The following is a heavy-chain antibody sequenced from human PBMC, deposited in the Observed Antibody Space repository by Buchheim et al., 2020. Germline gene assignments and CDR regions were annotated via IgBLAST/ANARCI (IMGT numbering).Heavy chain of an antibody. CDR3: ARDRLRLGTDY. J-gene: IGHJ4*02. D-gene: IGHD3-16*01. CDR1: GFTFSSYW. V-gene: IGHV3-7*01. Sequence: EVQLVESGGGLVQPGGSLRLSCAASGFTFSSYWMSWVRQAPGKGLEWVANIKQDGSEKYYVDSVKGRFTLSSDNPNNSLYLQMNSLGAEDTAVYYCARDRLRLGTDYWGQGTL. CDR2: IKQDGSEK.